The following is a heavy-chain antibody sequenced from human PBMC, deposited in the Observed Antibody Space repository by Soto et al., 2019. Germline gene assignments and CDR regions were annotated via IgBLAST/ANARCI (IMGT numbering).Heavy chain of an antibody. V-gene: IGHV1-69*13. CDR3: ARPLRTADAFDI. J-gene: IGHJ3*02. CDR1: GGTFSSYA. Sequence: SVTVSCKASGGTFSSYAISWVRQAPGQGLEWMGGIIPIFGTANYAQKFQGRVTITADESTSTAYMELSSLRSEDTAVYYCARPLRTADAFDIWGQGTMVTVSS. D-gene: IGHD3-16*01. CDR2: IIPIFGTA.